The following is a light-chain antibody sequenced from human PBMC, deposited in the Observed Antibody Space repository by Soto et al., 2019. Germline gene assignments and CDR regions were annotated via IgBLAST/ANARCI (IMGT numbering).Light chain of an antibody. CDR1: QRIDRY. CDR2: DSS. J-gene: IGKJ1*01. V-gene: IGKV1-5*01. CDR3: QQYKDGAWT. Sequence: DIQLTQSPSTLSASVGDRVTVTCRASQRIDRYLAWYQQKPGKAPKLLDYDSSTLEGGVPSSFSGSGSANEFLLTISSVQPDVFASYYCQQYKDGAWTFGQGTRVEIK.